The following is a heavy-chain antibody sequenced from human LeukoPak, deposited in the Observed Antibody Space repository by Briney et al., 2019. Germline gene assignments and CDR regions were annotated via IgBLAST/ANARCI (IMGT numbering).Heavy chain of an antibody. CDR2: ISGSGSST. J-gene: IGHJ5*02. D-gene: IGHD1-26*01. CDR1: GFTFSSYA. Sequence: GGSLRLSCAASGFTFSSYAMTWVRQTPGKGLEWVSDISGSGSSTYYADSVKGRFTISRDNSKNTLYLQMNSLRAEDTAVYYCANDEVGAAWGQGTLVTVSS. V-gene: IGHV3-23*01. CDR3: ANDEVGAA.